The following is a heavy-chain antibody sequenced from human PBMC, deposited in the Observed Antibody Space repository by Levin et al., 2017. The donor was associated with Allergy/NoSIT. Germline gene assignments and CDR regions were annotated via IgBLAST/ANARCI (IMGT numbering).Heavy chain of an antibody. V-gene: IGHV1-46*01. CDR3: ARSYDYVWGSYRSWFDY. D-gene: IGHD3-16*02. J-gene: IGHJ4*02. Sequence: RASVKVSCKASGYTFTSYYMHWVRQAPGQGLEWMGIINPSGGSTSYAQKFQGRVTMTRDTSTSTVYMELSSLRSEDTAVYYCARSYDYVWGSYRSWFDYWGQGTLVTVSS. CDR2: INPSGGST. CDR1: GYTFTSYY.